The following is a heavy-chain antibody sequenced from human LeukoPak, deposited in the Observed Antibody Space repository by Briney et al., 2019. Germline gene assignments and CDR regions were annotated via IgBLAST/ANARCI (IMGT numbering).Heavy chain of an antibody. J-gene: IGHJ4*02. CDR2: MNPNTGDT. V-gene: IGHV1-8*01. Sequence: ASVRVSCKASGYIFTGYDINWVRQATGQGLEWMGWMNPNTGDTGHAQKFQGRVTMTRNTSIDTAYMELSGLRSEDTAVYYCTRGSLSGSSRDYWGQGTLVTVS. CDR1: GYIFTGYD. D-gene: IGHD1-26*01. CDR3: TRGSLSGSSRDY.